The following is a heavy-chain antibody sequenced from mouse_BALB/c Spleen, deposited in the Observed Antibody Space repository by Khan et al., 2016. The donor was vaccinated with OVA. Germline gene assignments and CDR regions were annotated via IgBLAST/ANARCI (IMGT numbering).Heavy chain of an antibody. CDR3: ARSVLTAPLYAMDY. CDR1: GFNIKDTY. D-gene: IGHD3-1*01. Sequence: EVQLQQSGAELVKPGASVKLSCTASGFNIKDTYMYWVKQRPEQGLEWIGRIDPANGNTKYDPKFQGKATITEDTTNTASLQLSSLTSEDTAVYYCARSVLTAPLYAMDYGGQGTSVTVSS. J-gene: IGHJ4*01. V-gene: IGHV14-3*02. CDR2: IDPANGNT.